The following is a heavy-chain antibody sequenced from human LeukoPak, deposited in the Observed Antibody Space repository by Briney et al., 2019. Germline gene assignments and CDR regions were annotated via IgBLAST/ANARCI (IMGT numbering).Heavy chain of an antibody. CDR2: IYDSGST. CDR3: ARQSISGSSLSYFDY. J-gene: IGHJ4*02. V-gene: IGHV4-59*01. CDR1: GGSISSYY. Sequence: PSETLSLTCTVSGGSISSYYWSWIRQPPGKGLEWIGNIYDSGSTNYDPSLKSRVTISVDTSKNQCSLKLSSVPDADTAVYYCARQSISGSSLSYFDYWGQGTLVNVSS. D-gene: IGHD3-22*01.